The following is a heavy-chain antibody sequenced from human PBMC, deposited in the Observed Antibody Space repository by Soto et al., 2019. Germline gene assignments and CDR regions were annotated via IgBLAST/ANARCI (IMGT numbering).Heavy chain of an antibody. D-gene: IGHD6-19*01. V-gene: IGHV3-30*04. CDR3: ARDHAPVAGTSLPGY. CDR2: ISYDGRIK. Sequence: GGSVRFSSAASGFNFNSYAMHCVRQAPGKGLEWVALISYDGRIKYYADSVRGRFSISRDNSKNTLYLQMNSLRTEDTAVYYCARDHAPVAGTSLPGYWGQGTLVTVSS. J-gene: IGHJ4*02. CDR1: GFNFNSYA.